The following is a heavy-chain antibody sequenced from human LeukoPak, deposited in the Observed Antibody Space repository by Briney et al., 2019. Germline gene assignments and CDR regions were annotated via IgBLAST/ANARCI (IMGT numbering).Heavy chain of an antibody. CDR1: GGSISDYH. CDR2: IYYLGGA. J-gene: IGHJ3*02. V-gene: IGHV4-59*01. D-gene: IGHD6-19*01. CDR3: ARDTGRQWLFGSGGLLDAFDI. Sequence: PSETLSLTCAVSGGSISDYHWSWVRQPPGKGLEWIGSIYYLGGAKYNPSLKSRVTISVDTSKNQFSLKLSSVTAADTAVYYCARDTGRQWLFGSGGLLDAFDIWGQGTMVTVSS.